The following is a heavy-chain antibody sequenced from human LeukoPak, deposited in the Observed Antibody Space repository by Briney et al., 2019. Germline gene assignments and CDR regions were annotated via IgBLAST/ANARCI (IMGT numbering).Heavy chain of an antibody. D-gene: IGHD3-22*01. CDR2: ISSSSDYI. V-gene: IGHV3-21*01. CDR1: GFTFDDYA. Sequence: GGSLRLSCAASGFTFDDYAMHWVRQAPGKGLEWVSSISSSSDYIYYADSVRGRFTISRDNAKNSLYLQMNSLRAEDTAVYYCARGSDQYYFDSSGSNPFDYWGQGTLVTVSS. J-gene: IGHJ4*02. CDR3: ARGSDQYYFDSSGSNPFDY.